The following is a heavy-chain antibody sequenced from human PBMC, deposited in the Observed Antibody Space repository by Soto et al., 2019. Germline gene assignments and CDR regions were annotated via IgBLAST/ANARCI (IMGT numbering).Heavy chain of an antibody. CDR3: GRRYGGNLDY. J-gene: IGHJ4*02. CDR1: GGSISSYY. Sequence: PSETLSLTCTVSGGSISSYYWSWIRQPPGKGLEWIGYIYYSGSTNYNPSLKSRVTISVDTSKNQFSLKLSSVTAADTAVYYCGRRYGGNLDYWGQGTLVIVSS. V-gene: IGHV4-59*08. CDR2: IYYSGST. D-gene: IGHD1-26*01.